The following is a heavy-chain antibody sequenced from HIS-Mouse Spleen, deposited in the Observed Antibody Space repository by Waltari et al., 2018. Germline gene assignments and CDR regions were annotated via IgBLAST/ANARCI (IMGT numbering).Heavy chain of an antibody. CDR1: GGSISSSSYY. CDR2: IYYSGST. Sequence: QLQLQESGPGLVKPSETLSLTCTVSGGSISSSSYYWSWIRQPPGKGLEWIGSIYYSGSTYYNPSLKSRVTRSVDTSKNQFSLKLSSVTAADTAVYYCAREIPYSSSWYDWYFDLWGRGTLVTVSS. D-gene: IGHD6-13*01. V-gene: IGHV4-39*07. CDR3: AREIPYSSSWYDWYFDL. J-gene: IGHJ2*01.